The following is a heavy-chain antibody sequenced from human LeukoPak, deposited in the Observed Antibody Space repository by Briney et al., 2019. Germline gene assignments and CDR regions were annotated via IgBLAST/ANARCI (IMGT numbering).Heavy chain of an antibody. V-gene: IGHV3-66*01. J-gene: IGHJ5*02. Sequence: PGGSLRLSCAVSGLTVSSNYMTWVRQAPGKGLEWVSVISGSGGSTYYADSVKGRFTISRDTSKNTLYLQMNSLRAEDTAVYYCARDDFRTTETTRWFDPWGQGTLVTVSS. CDR1: GLTVSSNY. D-gene: IGHD4-17*01. CDR3: ARDDFRTTETTRWFDP. CDR2: ISGSGGST.